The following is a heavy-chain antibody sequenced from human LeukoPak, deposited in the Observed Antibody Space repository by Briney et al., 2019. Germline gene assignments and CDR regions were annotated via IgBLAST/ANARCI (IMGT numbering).Heavy chain of an antibody. CDR1: GYTFTSYD. V-gene: IGHV1-8*01. Sequence: GASVKVSCKASGYTFTSYDINWVRQATGQGLEWMGWMNPNSGNTGYAQKFQGRVTMTRNTSISTAYMELSSLRSEDTAVYYCARAKSYDFWSGNWFDPWAQGTLVTVSS. CDR2: MNPNSGNT. D-gene: IGHD3-3*01. J-gene: IGHJ5*02. CDR3: ARAKSYDFWSGNWFDP.